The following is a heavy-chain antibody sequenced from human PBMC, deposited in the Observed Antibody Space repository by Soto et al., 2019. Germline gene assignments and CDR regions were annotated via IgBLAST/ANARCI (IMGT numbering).Heavy chain of an antibody. Sequence: SLRLSCAASGFTFDDYAMHWVRQAPGKGLEWVSGISWNSGSIGYADSVKGRFTISRDNAKNSLYLQMNSLRAEDTALYYCAKDIEGSLYYYGMDVWGQGTTVTVS. D-gene: IGHD3-10*01. CDR2: ISWNSGSI. J-gene: IGHJ6*02. V-gene: IGHV3-9*01. CDR3: AKDIEGSLYYYGMDV. CDR1: GFTFDDYA.